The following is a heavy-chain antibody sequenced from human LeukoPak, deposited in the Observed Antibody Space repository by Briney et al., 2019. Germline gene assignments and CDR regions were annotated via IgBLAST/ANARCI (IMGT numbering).Heavy chain of an antibody. V-gene: IGHV3-9*03. CDR3: AKDLAAAGTEALDY. D-gene: IGHD6-13*01. CDR1: GFTFDDYA. J-gene: IGHJ4*02. CDR2: ISWNSGSI. Sequence: GRSLRLSCAASGFTFDDYAMHWVRQAPGKGLEWVPGISWNSGSIGYADSVKGRFTISRDNAKNSLYLQMNSLRAEDMALYYCAKDLAAAGTEALDYWGQGTLVTVSS.